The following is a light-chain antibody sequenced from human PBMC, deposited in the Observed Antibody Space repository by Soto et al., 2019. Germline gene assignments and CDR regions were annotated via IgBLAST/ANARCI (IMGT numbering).Light chain of an antibody. J-gene: IGKJ2*01. CDR1: QSVLYSSNNKNY. CDR2: WAS. Sequence: DIVMTQSPDSLAVSLGERATINCKSSQSVLYSSNNKNYLAWYQQKPGQPPKLLIYWASTRESGVPDRFSGSGSGTDFTLTISSLQAEDGAVYYCQQYYGTPYTFGQGTKLEIK. V-gene: IGKV4-1*01. CDR3: QQYYGTPYT.